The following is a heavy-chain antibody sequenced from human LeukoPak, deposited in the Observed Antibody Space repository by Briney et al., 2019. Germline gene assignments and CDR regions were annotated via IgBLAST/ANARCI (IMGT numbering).Heavy chain of an antibody. V-gene: IGHV3-48*03. D-gene: IGHD1-26*01. CDR2: ISSSGGTT. CDR1: GFTLRSYD. J-gene: IGHJ4*02. CDR3: ARDRARRGRYLDY. Sequence: PGGSLRLSCEASGFTLRSYDMNWVRQAPGKGLEWISYISSSGGTTYHADSVKGRFSISRDNAKNSLYLQMSSLRPEDTAVYYCARDRARRGRYLDYWGQGTLVTVSS.